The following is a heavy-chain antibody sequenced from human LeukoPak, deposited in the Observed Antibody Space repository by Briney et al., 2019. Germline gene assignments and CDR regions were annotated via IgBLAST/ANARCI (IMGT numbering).Heavy chain of an antibody. D-gene: IGHD3-10*01. CDR2: ISGSGGST. Sequence: GGSLRLSCAASGFTFSSYGMSWVRQAPGKGLEWVSAISGSGGSTYYADSVKGRFTISRDNSKNTLYLQMNSLRAEDTAVYYCAKEPKLWFGELGIDYWGQGTLVTVSS. V-gene: IGHV3-23*01. CDR3: AKEPKLWFGELGIDY. J-gene: IGHJ4*02. CDR1: GFTFSSYG.